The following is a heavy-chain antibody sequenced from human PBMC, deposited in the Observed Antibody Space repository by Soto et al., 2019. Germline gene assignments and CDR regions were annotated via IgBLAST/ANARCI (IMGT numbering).Heavy chain of an antibody. J-gene: IGHJ4*02. V-gene: IGHV3-15*07. CDR3: SHGCGQYFES. CDR1: GFTVTNVW. CDR2: IKSKTDGGTT. D-gene: IGHD3-10*01. Sequence: EVQLVESGGGLVKPGGSLRLSCAVSGFTVTNVWMNWVRQAPGKGLEWVGRIKSKTDGGTTDYAAPVKGRFSISRDDSKDTLYLQMNSLKTEDTAVYYCSHGCGQYFESWGQGTLVTVSS.